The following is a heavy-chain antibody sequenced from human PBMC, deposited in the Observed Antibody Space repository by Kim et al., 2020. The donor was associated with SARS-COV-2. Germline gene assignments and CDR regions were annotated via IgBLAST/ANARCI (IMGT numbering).Heavy chain of an antibody. CDR2: IKSKTDGGTT. Sequence: GGSLRLSCAASGFTFSNAWMSWVRQAPGKGLEWVGRIKSKTDGGTTDYAAPVKGRFTISRDDSKNTLYLQMNSLKTEDTAVYYCTTDTATAWGGYSNYDLEYYYYYGMDVWGQGTTVTVSS. J-gene: IGHJ6*02. CDR3: TTDTATAWGGYSNYDLEYYYYYGMDV. D-gene: IGHD4-4*01. V-gene: IGHV3-15*01. CDR1: GFTFSNAW.